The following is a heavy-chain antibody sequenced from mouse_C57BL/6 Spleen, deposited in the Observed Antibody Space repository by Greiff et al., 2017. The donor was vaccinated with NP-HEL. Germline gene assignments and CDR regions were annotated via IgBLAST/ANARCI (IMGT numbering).Heavy chain of an antibody. CDR2: IDPETGGT. V-gene: IGHV1-15*01. D-gene: IGHD2-4*01. Sequence: QVQLQQSGAELVRPGASVTLSCKASGYTFTDYEMHWVKQTPVHGLEWIGAIDPETGGTAYNQKFKGKAILTADKSSSTAYMELRSLRSEDSAVYYCTRERYDYDEGWFADWGQGNLVTVSA. J-gene: IGHJ3*01. CDR3: TRERYDYDEGWFAD. CDR1: GYTFTDYE.